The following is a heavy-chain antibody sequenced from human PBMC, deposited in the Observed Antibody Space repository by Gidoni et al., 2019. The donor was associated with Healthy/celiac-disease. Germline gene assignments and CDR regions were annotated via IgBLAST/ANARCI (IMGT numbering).Heavy chain of an antibody. V-gene: IGHV4-59*01. D-gene: IGHD5-18*01. Sequence: QVQLQESGPGLVKPSETLSLTCIVAGGSISSYYWSWIRQPPGKGLEWIGYIYYSGSTNYNPSLKSRVTISVDTSKNQFSLKLSSVTAADTAVYYCARTSLDPGDAFDIWGQGTKVTVSS. CDR1: GGSISSYY. CDR3: ARTSLDPGDAFDI. J-gene: IGHJ3*02. CDR2: IYYSGST.